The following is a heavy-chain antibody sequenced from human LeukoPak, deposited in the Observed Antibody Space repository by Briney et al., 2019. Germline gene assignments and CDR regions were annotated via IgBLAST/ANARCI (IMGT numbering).Heavy chain of an antibody. J-gene: IGHJ5*02. V-gene: IGHV1-69*13. CDR1: GRTFSSYT. CDR3: ASATPTAADHGARFDP. Sequence: SVKVSCKASGRTFSSYTISWVRQAPGQGFEWMGGIIPIFGTANYAQKFQGRVTITADESTSTAYMELSSLRSEDTAVYYCASATPTAADHGARFDPWGQGTLVTVSS. D-gene: IGHD6-25*01. CDR2: IIPIFGTA.